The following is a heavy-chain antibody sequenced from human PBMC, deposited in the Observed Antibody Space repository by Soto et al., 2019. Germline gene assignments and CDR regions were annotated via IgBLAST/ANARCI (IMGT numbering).Heavy chain of an antibody. Sequence: EVQLVESGGRLVKSGGSLRLSCAVSGFTFSAAWMNWVRQAPGKGLEWVGRIKSKTDGGSTDLAAPVKGRFTISKDDSKNTLYLQMNSLKTEDTAVYYCTTDRQEWELPPDLSFWGQGTLVTVSS. CDR3: TTDRQEWELPPDLSF. CDR1: GFTFSAAW. J-gene: IGHJ4*02. V-gene: IGHV3-15*07. D-gene: IGHD1-26*01. CDR2: IKSKTDGGST.